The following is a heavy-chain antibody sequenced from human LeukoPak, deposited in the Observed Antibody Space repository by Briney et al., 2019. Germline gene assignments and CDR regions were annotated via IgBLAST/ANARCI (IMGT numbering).Heavy chain of an antibody. CDR3: ARGADGVSSNSRGWFDP. V-gene: IGHV3-21*01. Sequence: GGSLRLSCAASGFTFNRYNMNWVRRAPGKGLEWVSSISTSSSYIYYADSVRGRFTISRDNAKNSLYLQMNSLRAEDTAVYSCARGADGVSSNSRGWFDPWGQGTLVTVSS. CDR2: ISTSSSYI. D-gene: IGHD2-15*01. CDR1: GFTFNRYN. J-gene: IGHJ5*02.